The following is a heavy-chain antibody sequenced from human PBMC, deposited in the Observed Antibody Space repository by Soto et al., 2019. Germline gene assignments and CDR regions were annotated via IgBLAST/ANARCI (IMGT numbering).Heavy chain of an antibody. Sequence: GSLRPSCAASGFTFSSYEMNWVRQAPGKGLEWVSYISSSGSTIYYADSVKGRFTISRDNAKNSLYLQMNSLRAEDTAVYYCARDRWDWGGVIIYYGMDVWGQGTTVTVSS. D-gene: IGHD3-10*01. CDR3: ARDRWDWGGVIIYYGMDV. CDR1: GFTFSSYE. CDR2: ISSSGSTI. V-gene: IGHV3-48*03. J-gene: IGHJ6*02.